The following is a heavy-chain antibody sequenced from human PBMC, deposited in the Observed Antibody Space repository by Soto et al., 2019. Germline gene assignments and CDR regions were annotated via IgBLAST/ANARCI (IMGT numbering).Heavy chain of an antibody. Sequence: QVQLQESGPGLVKPSETLSLTCTVSGGSISSYYWSWIRQPPGKGLEWIGYIYYSGSTNYNPSLKSRVTISVDTSKNQFSLKLSSVTAADTAVYYCARGGLDYGDYWLGYYYYMDVWGKGTTVTVSS. CDR2: IYYSGST. D-gene: IGHD4-17*01. CDR3: ARGGLDYGDYWLGYYYYMDV. CDR1: GGSISSYY. J-gene: IGHJ6*03. V-gene: IGHV4-59*01.